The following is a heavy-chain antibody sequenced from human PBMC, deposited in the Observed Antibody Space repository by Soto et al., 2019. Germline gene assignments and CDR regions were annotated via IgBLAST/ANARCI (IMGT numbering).Heavy chain of an antibody. V-gene: IGHV4-61*01. J-gene: IGHJ4*02. D-gene: IGHD3-22*01. CDR3: ARALYDSSGSVDY. Sequence: PSETLSLTXTVSGGSVSSGSYYWSWIRQPPGKGLEWIGYIYYSGSTNYNPSLKSRVTISVDTSKNQFSLKLSSVTAADTAVYYCARALYDSSGSVDYWGQGTLVTVSS. CDR2: IYYSGST. CDR1: GGSVSSGSYY.